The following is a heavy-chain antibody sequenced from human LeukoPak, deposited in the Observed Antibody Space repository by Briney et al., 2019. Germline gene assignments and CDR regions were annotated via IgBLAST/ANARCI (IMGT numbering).Heavy chain of an antibody. CDR1: GFTFDDYA. Sequence: GGSLRLSCAASGFTFDDYAMHWVRQAPGKGLEWVSGISWNSGSIGYADSVKGRFTISRDNAKNSLHLQMNSLRAEDTALYYCAKSLAWGNYYGSGSGFDYWGQGTLVTVSS. CDR2: ISWNSGSI. CDR3: AKSLAWGNYYGSGSGFDY. J-gene: IGHJ4*02. V-gene: IGHV3-9*01. D-gene: IGHD3-10*01.